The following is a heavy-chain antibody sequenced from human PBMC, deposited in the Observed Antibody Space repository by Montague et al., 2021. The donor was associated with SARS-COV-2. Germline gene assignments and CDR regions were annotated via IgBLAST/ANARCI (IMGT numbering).Heavy chain of an antibody. CDR2: IYYGGST. CDR1: GGSISSYY. Sequence: SETLSLTCTVSGGSISSYYWSWIRQPPGKGLEWIGYIYYGGSTNYNSSLKSRVTISVDTSKNQFSLKLSSVTAADTAVYYCASQVPDFWSGIDYWGQGTLVTVSS. V-gene: IGHV4-59*01. CDR3: ASQVPDFWSGIDY. J-gene: IGHJ4*02. D-gene: IGHD3-3*01.